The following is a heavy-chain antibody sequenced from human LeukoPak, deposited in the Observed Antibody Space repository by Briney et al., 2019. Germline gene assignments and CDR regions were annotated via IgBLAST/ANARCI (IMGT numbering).Heavy chain of an antibody. J-gene: IGHJ4*02. D-gene: IGHD3-22*01. CDR1: GGTFSSYA. CDR2: IIPIFGTA. Sequence: SVKVSCKASGGTFSSYAISWVRQAPGQGLEWMGGIIPIFGTANYAQKFQGRVTITTDESTSTAYMELCSLRSEDTAVYYCARDGRYYYDSSGYSSLLDWGQGTLVTVSS. CDR3: ARDGRYYYDSSGYSSLLD. V-gene: IGHV1-69*05.